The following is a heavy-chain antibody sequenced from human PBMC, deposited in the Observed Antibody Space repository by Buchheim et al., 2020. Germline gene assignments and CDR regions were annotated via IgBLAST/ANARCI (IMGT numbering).Heavy chain of an antibody. CDR2: INPNSGGT. J-gene: IGHJ6*02. V-gene: IGHV1-2*04. Sequence: QVQLVQSGAEVKKPGASVKVSCKASGYTFTGYYMHWVRQAPGQGLEWMGWINPNSGGTNYAQKFQGWVTMTRDTSISTAYMELSRLRSDDTAVYYCARGAWAGRYYDFWSDTHVYGMDVWGQGTT. CDR1: GYTFTGYY. D-gene: IGHD3-3*01. CDR3: ARGAWAGRYYDFWSDTHVYGMDV.